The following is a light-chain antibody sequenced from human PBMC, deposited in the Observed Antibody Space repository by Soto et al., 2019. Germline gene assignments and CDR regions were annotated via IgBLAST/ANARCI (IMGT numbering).Light chain of an antibody. CDR3: AAWDDSLSGHVV. J-gene: IGLJ2*01. CDR1: SSNIGSDT. Sequence: QSVLTQPPSASGTPGQRITISCSGSSSNIGSDTVNWYQQLPGTAPKLLIYSNNQRPSGVPDRFSGSKSGTSASLAISGLHSEDEADYYCAAWDDSLSGHVVFGGGTQLTVL. V-gene: IGLV1-44*01. CDR2: SNN.